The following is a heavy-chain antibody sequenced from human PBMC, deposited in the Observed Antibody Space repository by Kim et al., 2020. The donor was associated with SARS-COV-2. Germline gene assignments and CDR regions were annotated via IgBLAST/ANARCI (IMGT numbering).Heavy chain of an antibody. Sequence: SETLSLTCTVSGGSISSYYWSWIRQPPGKGLEWIGYIYYSGSTNYNPSLKSRVTISVDTSKNQFALKLSSVTAADPAVYYCARVRSRGRQRVYWLGYFDYWGQGTLVTVSS. V-gene: IGHV4-59*01. J-gene: IGHJ4*02. CDR1: GGSISSYY. CDR3: ARVRSRGRQRVYWLGYFDY. CDR2: IYYSGST. D-gene: IGHD1-26*01.